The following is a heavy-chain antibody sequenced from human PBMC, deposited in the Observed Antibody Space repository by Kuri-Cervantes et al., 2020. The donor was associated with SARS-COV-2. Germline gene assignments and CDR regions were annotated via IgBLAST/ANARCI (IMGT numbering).Heavy chain of an antibody. Sequence: GSLRLSCTVSGGSISSSSYYWGWIRQPPGKGLEWIGSIYYSGSTYYNPSLKSRVTISVDTSKNQFSLKLSSVTAADTAVYYCARLRQLGFDYWGRGTLVTVSS. D-gene: IGHD6-13*01. CDR1: GGSISSSSYY. CDR3: ARLRQLGFDY. J-gene: IGHJ4*02. CDR2: IYYSGST. V-gene: IGHV4-39*01.